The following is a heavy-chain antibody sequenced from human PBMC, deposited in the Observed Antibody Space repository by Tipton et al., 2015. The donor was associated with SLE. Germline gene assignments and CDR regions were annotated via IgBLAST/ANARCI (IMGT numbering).Heavy chain of an antibody. Sequence: TLSLTCTVSGGFISSYSWSWIRQPPGKGLEWIGYIYTSGSTNYNPSLKSRVTISLDTSKNQFSLRLTSVTAGDTAMYYCVRGYVDNWGQGTLVTVSS. J-gene: IGHJ4*02. CDR1: GGFISSYS. D-gene: IGHD2-2*01. CDR3: VRGYVDN. V-gene: IGHV4-4*08. CDR2: IYTSGST.